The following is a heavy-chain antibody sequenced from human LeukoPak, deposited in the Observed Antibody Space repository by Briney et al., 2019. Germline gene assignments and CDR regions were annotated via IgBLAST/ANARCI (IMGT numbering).Heavy chain of an antibody. V-gene: IGHV5-51*01. CDR2: IYPRDSNT. CDR1: GYSFASHW. Sequence: GESLKISCKGSGYGSGYSFASHWIAWVRQMPGKGLEWMGIIYPRDSNTIYSPSFQGQVTISVDTSINTAYLQWISLKASDTAMYYCARHPIAAGGAYNWFDPWGQGTLVTVSS. D-gene: IGHD6-13*01. CDR3: ARHPIAAGGAYNWFDP. J-gene: IGHJ5*02.